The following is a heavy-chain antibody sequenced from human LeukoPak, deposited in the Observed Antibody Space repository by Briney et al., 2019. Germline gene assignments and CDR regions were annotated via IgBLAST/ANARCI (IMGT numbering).Heavy chain of an antibody. J-gene: IGHJ4*02. Sequence: GGSLRLSCAASGFTFSGYWMSWVRQAPGKGPEWVANINKDGSGKYYVDSLKGRFTISRDNAENSLYLQISSLRVEDTAMYYCATYSTGWYRGLQYWGQGTLVTASS. CDR3: ATYSTGWYRGLQY. CDR2: INKDGSGK. CDR1: GFTFSGYW. V-gene: IGHV3-7*03. D-gene: IGHD6-19*01.